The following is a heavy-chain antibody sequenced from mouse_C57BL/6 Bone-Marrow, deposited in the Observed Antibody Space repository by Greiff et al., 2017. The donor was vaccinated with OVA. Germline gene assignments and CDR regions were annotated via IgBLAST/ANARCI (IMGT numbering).Heavy chain of an antibody. J-gene: IGHJ3*01. CDR3: ARGGLTGAPFAY. V-gene: IGHV1-19*01. D-gene: IGHD4-1*01. CDR2: INPYNGGT. CDR1: GYTFTDYY. Sequence: VQLQQSGPVLVKPGASVKLSCKASGYTFTDYYMNWVKQSHGKSLEWIGVINPYNGGTSYNQKFKGKATLTVDKSSSTAYMELNSLTSEDSAVYDCARGGLTGAPFAYWGQGTLFTVSA.